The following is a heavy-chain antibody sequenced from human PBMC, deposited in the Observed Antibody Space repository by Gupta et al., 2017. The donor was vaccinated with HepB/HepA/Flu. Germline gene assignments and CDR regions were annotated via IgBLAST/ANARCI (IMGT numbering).Heavy chain of an antibody. J-gene: IGHJ4*02. Sequence: QLQLQESGPGLAKPSETLSLTCTVSGGSISSSSYYWGWIRQPPGKGLEWIGSIYYSGSTYYNPSLKSRVTISVDTSKNQFSLKLSSVTAADTAVYYCARHGRSGVMDEFDYWGQGTLVTVSS. D-gene: IGHD3-10*01. CDR2: IYYSGST. CDR3: ARHGRSGVMDEFDY. CDR1: GGSISSSSYY. V-gene: IGHV4-39*01.